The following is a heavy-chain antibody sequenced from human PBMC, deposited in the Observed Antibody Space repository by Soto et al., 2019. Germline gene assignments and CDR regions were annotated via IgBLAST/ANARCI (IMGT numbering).Heavy chain of an antibody. CDR2: INHSGST. Sequence: QVQLQQWGAGLLKPSETLSLTCAVYGGSFSGYYWSWIRQPPGKGLEWIGEINHSGSTNYNPSLKSRVTISVDTSKHQFSLKLSSVTAADTAVYYCARGIAAAAHDYWGQGTLVTVSS. CDR1: GGSFSGYY. J-gene: IGHJ4*02. V-gene: IGHV4-34*01. CDR3: ARGIAAAAHDY. D-gene: IGHD6-13*01.